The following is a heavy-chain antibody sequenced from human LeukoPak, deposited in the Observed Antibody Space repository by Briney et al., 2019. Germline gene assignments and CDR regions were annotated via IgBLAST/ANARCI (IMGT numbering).Heavy chain of an antibody. CDR2: ISGSGGST. CDR1: EFTFSSYA. D-gene: IGHD6-19*01. Sequence: PGGSLRLSCAASEFTFSSYAMSWVRQAPGKGLEWVSAISGSGGSTYYADSVKGRFTISRDNSKNTLYLQMNSLRAEDTAVYYCAKVSTKSSGWSLYYFDYWGQGTLVTVSS. V-gene: IGHV3-23*01. J-gene: IGHJ4*02. CDR3: AKVSTKSSGWSLYYFDY.